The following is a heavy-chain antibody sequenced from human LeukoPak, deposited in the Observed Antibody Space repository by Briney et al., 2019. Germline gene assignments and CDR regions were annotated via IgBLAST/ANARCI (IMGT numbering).Heavy chain of an antibody. D-gene: IGHD5-18*01. Sequence: PSETLSLTCTVSGGSISIYYWSWIRQPPGKGLEWIGHIYYSVSTDYNPSLKSRVLISQDTSKNQFFLSLSSVTAADTAVYYCAGEGDSSGYSYGNYFDYWGQGTLVTVSS. CDR3: AGEGDSSGYSYGNYFDY. J-gene: IGHJ4*02. CDR2: IYYSVST. V-gene: IGHV4-59*12. CDR1: GGSISIYY.